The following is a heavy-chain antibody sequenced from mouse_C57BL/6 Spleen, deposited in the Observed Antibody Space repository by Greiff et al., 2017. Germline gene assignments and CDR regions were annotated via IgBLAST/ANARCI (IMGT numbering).Heavy chain of an antibody. CDR1: GFSLTSYG. J-gene: IGHJ3*01. CDR3: ASSPGGSSSWFAY. D-gene: IGHD1-1*01. V-gene: IGHV2-2*01. Sequence: QVQLKQSGPGLVQPSQSLSITCTVSGFSLTSYGVHWVRQSPGKGLEWLGVIWSGGSTDYNAAFISSLSISKDNSKSQVFFKMNSLQADDTAIYYCASSPGGSSSWFAYWGQGTLVTVSA. CDR2: IWSGGST.